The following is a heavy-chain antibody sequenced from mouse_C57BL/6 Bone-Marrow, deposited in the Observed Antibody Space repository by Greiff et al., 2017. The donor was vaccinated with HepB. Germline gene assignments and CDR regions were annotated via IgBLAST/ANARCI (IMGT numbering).Heavy chain of an antibody. CDR3: ARDGGYYVNDYFDY. J-gene: IGHJ2*01. CDR2: ISDGGSYT. CDR1: GFTFSSYA. Sequence: EVQVVESGGGLVKPGGSLKLSCAASGFTFSSYAMSWVRQTPEKRLEWVATISDGGSYTYYPDNVKGRFTISRDNAKNNLYLQMSHLKSEDTAMYYCARDGGYYVNDYFDYWGQGTTLTVSS. D-gene: IGHD2-3*01. V-gene: IGHV5-4*01.